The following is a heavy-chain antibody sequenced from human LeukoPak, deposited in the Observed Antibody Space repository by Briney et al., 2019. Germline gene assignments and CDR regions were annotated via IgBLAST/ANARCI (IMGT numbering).Heavy chain of an antibody. CDR3: ARGAYGDYHFDY. Sequence: GGSLRLSCAASGFTFSSYWMHWVRQAPGKGPVWFSCVNTDGTSTAYADSVKGRFTISRDNAMNTLYLQMNSLRAADTAVYYCARGAYGDYHFDYWGXXXLVTVSS. CDR1: GFTFSSYW. V-gene: IGHV3-74*01. D-gene: IGHD4-17*01. J-gene: IGHJ4*02. CDR2: VNTDGTST.